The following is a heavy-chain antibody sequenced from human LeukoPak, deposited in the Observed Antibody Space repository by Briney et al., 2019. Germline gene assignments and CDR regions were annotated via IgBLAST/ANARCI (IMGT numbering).Heavy chain of an antibody. V-gene: IGHV4-59*01. CDR1: GGSISSYY. J-gene: IGHJ6*02. CDR2: IYYSRST. CDR3: ARAPAGRGYYYYYGMDV. D-gene: IGHD2-2*01. Sequence: SETLSLTCTVSGGSISSYYWSWIRQPPGKGLEWIGYIYYSRSTNYNPSLKSRVTISVDTSKNQFSLKLSSVTAADTAVYYCARAPAGRGYYYYYGMDVWGQGTTVTVSS.